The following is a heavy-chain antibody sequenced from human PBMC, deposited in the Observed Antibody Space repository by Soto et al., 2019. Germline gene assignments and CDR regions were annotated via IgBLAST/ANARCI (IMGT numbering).Heavy chain of an antibody. CDR2: ISGDGVTT. Sequence: EVQLVESGGDLVQRGGSLRLSCAASGFPFSSNGMHWVRQPPGKGLDWVARISGDGVTTYYADSVTGRFTVSRDNAKNTLSLQISGLRAEDTAVYYCAREYYGLLTGYYTDYWGQGTLVSVSS. CDR1: GFPFSSNG. J-gene: IGHJ4*02. CDR3: AREYYGLLTGYYTDY. V-gene: IGHV3-74*01. D-gene: IGHD3-9*01.